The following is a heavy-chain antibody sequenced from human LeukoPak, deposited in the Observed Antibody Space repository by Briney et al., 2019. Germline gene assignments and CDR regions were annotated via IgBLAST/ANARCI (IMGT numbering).Heavy chain of an antibody. V-gene: IGHV1-69*13. D-gene: IGHD2-15*01. Sequence: SVKVSCKASGGTLSSYAINWVRQAPGQGLEWMGGIISIFGTANYAQKLQSRGTITADESTSTAYMELSSLRSEDTAVYYCARDTAVPYCSGGSCYLRGVGYYYYYMDVWGKGTTVTIS. CDR3: ARDTAVPYCSGGSCYLRGVGYYYYYMDV. CDR2: IISIFGTA. J-gene: IGHJ6*03. CDR1: GGTLSSYA.